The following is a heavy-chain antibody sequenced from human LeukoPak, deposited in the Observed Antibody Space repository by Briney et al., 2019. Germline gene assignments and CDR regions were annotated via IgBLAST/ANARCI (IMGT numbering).Heavy chain of an antibody. CDR2: INPSGGST. Sequence: ASVKVSCKASGYTFTSYYMHWVRQAPGQGLEWMGIINPSGGSTSYAQEFQGRVTMTRDTSTSTVYMELSSLRSEDTAVYYCARDREGIAVAGTGMDYWGQGTLVTVSS. CDR3: ARDREGIAVAGTGMDY. CDR1: GYTFTSYY. V-gene: IGHV1-46*01. D-gene: IGHD6-19*01. J-gene: IGHJ4*02.